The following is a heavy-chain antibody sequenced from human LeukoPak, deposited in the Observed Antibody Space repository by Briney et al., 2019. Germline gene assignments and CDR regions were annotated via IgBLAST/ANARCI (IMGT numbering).Heavy chain of an antibody. CDR2: IYYSGST. Sequence: SETLSLTCTVSGYSISSYYWSWIRQPPGKGLEWIGYIYYSGSTNYNPSLKSRVTISVDTSKNQFSLKLSSVTAADTAVYYCARHNGSSGYDLGWFDPWGQGTLVTVSS. CDR3: ARHNGSSGYDLGWFDP. V-gene: IGHV4-59*01. CDR1: GYSISSYY. J-gene: IGHJ5*02. D-gene: IGHD5-12*01.